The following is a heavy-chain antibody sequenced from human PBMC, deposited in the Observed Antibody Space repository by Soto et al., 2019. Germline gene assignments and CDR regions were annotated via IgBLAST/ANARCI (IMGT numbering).Heavy chain of an antibody. CDR1: GGSVISGSHY. V-gene: IGHV4-61*03. D-gene: IGHD1-1*01. J-gene: IGHJ3*02. CDR2: VYHTGIT. CDR3: ARDRSDLLNSFDAFDI. Sequence: SETLSLTYSVSGGSVISGSHYWSWIRQSPGKGLEWIAYVYHTGITSYNPSLQSRVTISVDTSRNHFSLRLDSVTAADTAVYYCARDRSDLLNSFDAFDIWGQGTLVTVSS.